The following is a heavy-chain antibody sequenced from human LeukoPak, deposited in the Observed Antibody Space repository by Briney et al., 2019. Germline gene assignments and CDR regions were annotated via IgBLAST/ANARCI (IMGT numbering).Heavy chain of an antibody. CDR1: GFTFSSYW. CDR3: ARDASPGYFDL. J-gene: IGHJ2*01. CDR2: ITSDGSAT. Sequence: PGGSLRLSCAVSGFTFSSYWIHWVRQSPGKGLAWVSRITSDGSATDYADSVKGRFTVSRDNAKNTLFLHMDSLRVEDTAVYYCARDASPGYFDLWGRGTLVTVSS. V-gene: IGHV3-74*01.